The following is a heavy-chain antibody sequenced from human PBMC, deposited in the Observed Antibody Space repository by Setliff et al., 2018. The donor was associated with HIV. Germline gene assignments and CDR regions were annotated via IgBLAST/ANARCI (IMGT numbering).Heavy chain of an antibody. V-gene: IGHV4-59*01. CDR2: IYYNGNT. Sequence: SETLSLTCTVSGGSISSYYWSWIRQPPGKGLEWIGTIYYNGNTNYNPSLKSRVAISVDTSKNLFSLKMNSVTPADTAVYYCARGIENFWSGGSCYLGPDYWGQGTLVTVSS. CDR3: ARGIENFWSGGSCYLGPDY. J-gene: IGHJ4*02. CDR1: GGSISSYY. D-gene: IGHD2-15*01.